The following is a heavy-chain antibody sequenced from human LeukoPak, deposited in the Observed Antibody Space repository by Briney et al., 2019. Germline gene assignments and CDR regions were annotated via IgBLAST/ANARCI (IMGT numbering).Heavy chain of an antibody. CDR2: ISYDGSNK. Sequence: GRSLRLSCAASGFTFSSYGMHWIRQAPGKGLEWVAVISYDGSNKYYADSVKGRFTTSRDNSKNTLYLQMNSLRAEDTAVYYCAKVPGVLDSGYWGQGTLVTVSS. V-gene: IGHV3-30*18. D-gene: IGHD3-10*01. J-gene: IGHJ4*02. CDR3: AKVPGVLDSGY. CDR1: GFTFSSYG.